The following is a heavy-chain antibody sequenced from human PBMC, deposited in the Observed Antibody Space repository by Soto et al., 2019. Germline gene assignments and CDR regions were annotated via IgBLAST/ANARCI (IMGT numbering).Heavy chain of an antibody. J-gene: IGHJ4*02. CDR2: IKSKTDGGTT. V-gene: IGHV3-15*01. Sequence: LRLSCAASGFTFSNAWMSWVRQAPGKGLEWVGRIKSKTDGGTTDYAAPVKGRFTISRDDSKNTLYLQMNSLKTEDTAVYYCTTDITMIVVVSKYYFDYWGQGTLVTVSS. CDR3: TTDITMIVVVSKYYFDY. CDR1: GFTFSNAW. D-gene: IGHD3-22*01.